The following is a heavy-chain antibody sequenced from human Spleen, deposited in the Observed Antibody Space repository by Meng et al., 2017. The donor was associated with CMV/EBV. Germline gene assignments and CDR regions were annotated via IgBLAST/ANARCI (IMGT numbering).Heavy chain of an antibody. Sequence: SETLSLTCTVSGGSISSTSYYWGWIRQPPGKGLEWIGSIYYSGSSYHNPSLKSRVAISVDTSANQFSLTLRSVTAADTAVYYCVRHIIVVPARGYGVDVWGQGTTVTVSS. V-gene: IGHV4-39*01. CDR1: GGSISSTSYY. CDR2: IYYSGSS. D-gene: IGHD2-2*01. CDR3: VRHIIVVPARGYGVDV. J-gene: IGHJ6*02.